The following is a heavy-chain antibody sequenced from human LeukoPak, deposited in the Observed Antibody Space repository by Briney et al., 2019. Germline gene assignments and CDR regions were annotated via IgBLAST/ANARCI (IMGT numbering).Heavy chain of an antibody. V-gene: IGHV1-69*01. CDR2: IIPIFGTA. J-gene: IGHJ5*02. Sequence: ASVKVSCKASGGTFSSYAISWVRQAPGQGLEWMGGIIPIFGTANYAQKFQGRVTITADESTSTAYMELSSLRSEDTAVYYCARERGRRIDDLSNWFDPWGQGTLVTVSS. CDR3: ARERGRRIDDLSNWFDP. CDR1: GGTFSSYA. D-gene: IGHD2-15*01.